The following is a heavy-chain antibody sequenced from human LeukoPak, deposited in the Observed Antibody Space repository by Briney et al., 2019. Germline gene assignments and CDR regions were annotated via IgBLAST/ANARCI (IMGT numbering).Heavy chain of an antibody. CDR1: GYTFTGYY. Sequence: GASVKVSCKASGYTFTGYYMHWVRQAPGQGLEWMGWINPNSGGTNYAQKFQGRVTMTRDTSISTAYMELSRLRSDDTAVYYCARGIAAAGTGSDAFDIWGQGTMVTVSS. D-gene: IGHD6-13*01. J-gene: IGHJ3*02. V-gene: IGHV1-2*02. CDR3: ARGIAAAGTGSDAFDI. CDR2: INPNSGGT.